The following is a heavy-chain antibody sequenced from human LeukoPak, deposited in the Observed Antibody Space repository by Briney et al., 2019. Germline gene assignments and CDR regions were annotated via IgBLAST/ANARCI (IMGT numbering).Heavy chain of an antibody. CDR2: IYYSGST. D-gene: IGHD3-3*01. CDR1: GGSISSYY. V-gene: IGHV4-59*01. Sequence: SETLSLTCTVSGGSISSYYWSWIRQPPGKGLEWIGYIYYSGSTNYNPSLKSRVTISVDTSKNQFSLKLSSVTAADTAVYYCASFKGYDFWSGYFYSWFDPWGQGTLVTVSS. CDR3: ASFKGYDFWSGYFYSWFDP. J-gene: IGHJ5*02.